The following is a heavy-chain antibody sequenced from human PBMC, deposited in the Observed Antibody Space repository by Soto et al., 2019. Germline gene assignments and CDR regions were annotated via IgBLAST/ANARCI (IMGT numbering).Heavy chain of an antibody. V-gene: IGHV3-30*18. J-gene: IGHJ4*02. D-gene: IGHD3-10*01. CDR3: AKDYYYYGSGSYLGPLDY. CDR1: GFTFSSYG. CDR2: ISYDGSNK. Sequence: QVQLVESGGGVVQPGRSLRLSCAASGFTFSSYGMHWVRQAPGKGLEWVAVISYDGSNKYYADSVKGRFTISRDNSKNTLYLPMNSLRAEDTAVYYCAKDYYYYGSGSYLGPLDYWGQGTLVTVSS.